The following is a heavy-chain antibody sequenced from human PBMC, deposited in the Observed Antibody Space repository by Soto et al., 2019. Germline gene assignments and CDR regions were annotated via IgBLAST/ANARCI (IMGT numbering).Heavy chain of an antibody. Sequence: SETLSLTCAVYGGSFSGYYWSWIRQPPGKGLEWIGEINHSGSTNYNPSLTSRVTISVDTSKNQFSLKLNSVTAADTAVYFCVKHPPPHIYSYSGQGALVTGSS. J-gene: IGHJ4*02. CDR1: GGSFSGYY. D-gene: IGHD2-15*01. CDR2: INHSGST. V-gene: IGHV4-34*01. CDR3: VKHPPPHIYSY.